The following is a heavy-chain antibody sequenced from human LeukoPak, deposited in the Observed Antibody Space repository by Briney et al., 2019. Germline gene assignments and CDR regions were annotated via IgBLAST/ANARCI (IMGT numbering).Heavy chain of an antibody. J-gene: IGHJ4*02. Sequence: GSLRLSCAASGFTFSSYAMSWVRQAPGKGLEWVSAISGSGGSTYYADSVKGRFTISRDNSRNTLYLQMNGLRAEDTAVYYCANEYDYGDYFDYWGQGTLVTVSS. CDR1: GFTFSSYA. D-gene: IGHD4-17*01. CDR3: ANEYDYGDYFDY. CDR2: ISGSGGST. V-gene: IGHV3-23*01.